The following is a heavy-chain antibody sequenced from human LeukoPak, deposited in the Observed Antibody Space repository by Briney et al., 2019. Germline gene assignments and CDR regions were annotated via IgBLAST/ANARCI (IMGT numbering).Heavy chain of an antibody. CDR2: IKSKTDGGTT. J-gene: IGHJ4*02. D-gene: IGHD6-19*01. V-gene: IGHV3-15*07. CDR1: GFTFSNAW. Sequence: GGSLRLSCEASGFTFSNAWMSWVRQAPGKGLEWVGRIKSKTDGGTTDYAAPVKGRFTISRDDSKNTLYLQMNSLKTEDTAVYYCTTDLLRDSSSGWVDYWGQGTLVTVSS. CDR3: TTDLLRDSSSGWVDY.